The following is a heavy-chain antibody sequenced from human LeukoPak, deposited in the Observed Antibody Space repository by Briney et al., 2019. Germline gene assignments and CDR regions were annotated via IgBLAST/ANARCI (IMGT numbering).Heavy chain of an antibody. CDR2: VYYTGST. V-gene: IGHV4-39*07. Sequence: SETLSLTCTVSGGSISSSSYYWGWIRQPPGKGLEWIGSVYYTGSTYYNPSLQSRVTISVDTSKNQFSLKLSSVTAADTAVFYCATLGNRASGYYLLSDYWGQGTLVTVSS. CDR3: ATLGNRASGYYLLSDY. CDR1: GGSISSSSYY. D-gene: IGHD3-22*01. J-gene: IGHJ4*02.